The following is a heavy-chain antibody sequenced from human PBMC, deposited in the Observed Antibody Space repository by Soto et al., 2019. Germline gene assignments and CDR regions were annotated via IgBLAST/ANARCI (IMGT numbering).Heavy chain of an antibody. CDR1: GFTFSSYW. V-gene: IGHV3-74*01. CDR3: ARETFDYYDSSGSAFDI. J-gene: IGHJ3*02. CDR2: INSDGSST. D-gene: IGHD3-22*01. Sequence: GGSLGLSCAASGFTFSSYWMHWVRQAPGKGLVWVSRINSDGSSTSYADSVKGRFTISRDNAKNTLYLQMNSLRAEDTAVYYCARETFDYYDSSGSAFDIWGQGTMVTVSS.